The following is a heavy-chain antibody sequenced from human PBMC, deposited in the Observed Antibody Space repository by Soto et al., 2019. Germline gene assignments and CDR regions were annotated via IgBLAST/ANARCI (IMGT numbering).Heavy chain of an antibody. CDR1: GYTFTSYA. Sequence: QVQLVQSGAEVKKPGASVKVSCKASGYTFTSYAMHWVRQAPGQRLEWMGWINAGNGNTKYSQKFQGRVTITRDTAASTAYMERSSLRSDDTAVYYSASPFTGPAAIGYWGQGTLVTVSS. J-gene: IGHJ4*02. CDR2: INAGNGNT. CDR3: ASPFTGPAAIGY. V-gene: IGHV1-3*01. D-gene: IGHD2-2*02.